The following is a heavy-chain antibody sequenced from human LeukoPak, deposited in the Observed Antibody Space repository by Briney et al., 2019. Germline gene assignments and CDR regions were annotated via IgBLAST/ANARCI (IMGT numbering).Heavy chain of an antibody. CDR3: ARPHYSNYYFDY. J-gene: IGHJ4*02. D-gene: IGHD4-11*01. V-gene: IGHV5-51*01. CDR1: GSSFTSYW. CDR2: IYPGDSDT. Sequence: GESLKISCKCSGSSFTSYWIAWVRQLPGKGLEWMGIIYPGDSDTRYSPSFQGQVTISADKSISTAYLQWSSLKASDTAMYYCARPHYSNYYFDYWGQGTLVTVSS.